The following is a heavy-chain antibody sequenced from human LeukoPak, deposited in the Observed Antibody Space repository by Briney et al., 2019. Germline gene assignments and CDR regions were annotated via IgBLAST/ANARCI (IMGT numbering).Heavy chain of an antibody. CDR2: INPDIGAT. V-gene: IGHV1-2*02. CDR1: GYTFTDYY. CDR3: AVNQVDGTGIFDP. Sequence: ASVKVSCKASGYTFTDYYIHWVRQAPGQGLEWMGWINPDIGATNYAQKFQGRVTMTRDTSIVTAYMELGRLGSDDTAVYYCAVNQVDGTGIFDPWGQGTLVTVPS. J-gene: IGHJ5*02. D-gene: IGHD1-14*01.